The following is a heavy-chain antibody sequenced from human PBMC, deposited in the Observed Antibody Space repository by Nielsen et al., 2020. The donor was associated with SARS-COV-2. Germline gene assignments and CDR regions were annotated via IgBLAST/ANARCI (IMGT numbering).Heavy chain of an antibody. CDR1: GFTGSSNY. D-gene: IGHD3-22*01. V-gene: IGHV3-66*01. Sequence: GESLKISCAAYGFTGSSNYMSRVSQAPGKGLEWVSVIYSGGSTYYADSVKGRFTISRDNSKNTLYLQMNSLRAEDTAVYYCARDGHSSGYFQPWFDPWGQGTLVTVSS. CDR2: IYSGGST. CDR3: ARDGHSSGYFQPWFDP. J-gene: IGHJ5*02.